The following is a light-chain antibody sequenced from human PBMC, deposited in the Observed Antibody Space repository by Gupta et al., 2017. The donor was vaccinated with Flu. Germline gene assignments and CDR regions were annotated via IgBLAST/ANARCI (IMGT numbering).Light chain of an antibody. J-gene: IGKJ4*01. CDR2: EAS. CDR3: QYHDGSPFS. V-gene: IGKV3-20*01. CDR1: DNLGDS. Sequence: EIVLTQSPGTLSLSPGERATLSCRASDNLGDSIAWYQQKPGQAPKVLIYEASRRASGSPDRFSGSGSGREFILTISRLEPEDYATYFCQYHDGSPFSFGGGTKVEIK.